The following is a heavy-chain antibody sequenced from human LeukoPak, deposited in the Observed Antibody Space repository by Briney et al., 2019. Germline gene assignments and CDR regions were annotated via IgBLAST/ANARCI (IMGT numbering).Heavy chain of an antibody. J-gene: IGHJ4*02. Sequence: PSQTLSLTCTVSGGSISSGSNYWRWIRQPGGKGLEWIGRIYTSGSTNYNPSMKSLITISVYTTKNQYLLKLSSVTDADTAVYYCARCLGYWGQGTLVTVSS. CDR3: ARCLGY. V-gene: IGHV4-61*02. D-gene: IGHD3-16*01. CDR2: IYTSGST. CDR1: GGSISSGSNY.